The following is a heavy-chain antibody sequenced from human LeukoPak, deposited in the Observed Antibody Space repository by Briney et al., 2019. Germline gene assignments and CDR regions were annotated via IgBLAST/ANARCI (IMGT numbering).Heavy chain of an antibody. J-gene: IGHJ4*02. CDR3: ARDQPRSGWAFDY. D-gene: IGHD6-19*01. CDR1: GFTFSSYA. Sequence: SGGSLRLSCAASGFTFSSYAMHWVRQAPGKGLEWVSAISGSGGSTYYADSVKGRFTISRDNSKNTLYLQMNSLRAEDTALYYCARDQPRSGWAFDYWGQGTLVTVSS. CDR2: ISGSGGST. V-gene: IGHV3-23*01.